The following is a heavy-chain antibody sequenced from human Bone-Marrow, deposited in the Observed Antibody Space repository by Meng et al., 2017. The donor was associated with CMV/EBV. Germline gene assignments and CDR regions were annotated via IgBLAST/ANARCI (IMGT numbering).Heavy chain of an antibody. CDR3: ARGGQEYCSSTSCYWYFDL. CDR1: GFTFSSYW. J-gene: IGHJ2*01. Sequence: GESLKISCAASGFTFSSYWMSWVRQAPGKGLEWVANIKQDGSEKYYVDSVKGRFTISRDNAKNSLYLQMNSLRAEDTAVYYCARGGQEYCSSTSCYWYFDLWGRGTLVTVSS. D-gene: IGHD2-2*01. CDR2: IKQDGSEK. V-gene: IGHV3-7*01.